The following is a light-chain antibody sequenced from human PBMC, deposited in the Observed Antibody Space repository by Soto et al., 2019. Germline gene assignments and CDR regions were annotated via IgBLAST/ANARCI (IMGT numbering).Light chain of an antibody. CDR2: EAS. CDR3: EQRSNGLT. J-gene: IGKJ4*01. V-gene: IGKV3-11*01. Sequence: EIVLTQSPATLSLSPGERVTLSCRASQSVSSSLAWFQQKPGQPPRLLIYEASNRATGIPARFSGSGSGTDFTLTINSREPEDFAVYYCEQRSNGLTFGGGTKVDIK. CDR1: QSVSSS.